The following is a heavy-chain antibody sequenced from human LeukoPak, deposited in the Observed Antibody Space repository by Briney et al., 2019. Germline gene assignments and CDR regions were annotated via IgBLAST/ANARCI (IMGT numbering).Heavy chain of an antibody. CDR1: GFSLSTSGVG. D-gene: IGHD3-16*02. CDR2: IYWDDDK. Sequence: ESGPTLVKPTQTLTLTCTFSGFSLSTSGVGVGWIRQPPGKALEGLALIYWDDDKRYRQSLKRRLTITKDTSKNQVVLTMTNMDPVDTATYYCAHITFGGVIVDSRFDYWGQGTLVTVSS. V-gene: IGHV2-5*02. J-gene: IGHJ4*02. CDR3: AHITFGGVIVDSRFDY.